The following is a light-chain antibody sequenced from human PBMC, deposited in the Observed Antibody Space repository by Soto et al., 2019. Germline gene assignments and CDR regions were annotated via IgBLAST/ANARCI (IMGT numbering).Light chain of an antibody. CDR1: SSNIGSAY. CDR2: RNN. J-gene: IGLJ2*01. CDR3: ATWDDSLSAV. Sequence: QSVLTQPPSASGTPGQRVTISCSGSSSNIGSAYVYWYQQLPGTAPKLLIYRNNQRPSDVPDRFSASKSGTSASLAISGLRSEDEADYYCATWDDSLSAVFGGGTQLTVL. V-gene: IGLV1-47*01.